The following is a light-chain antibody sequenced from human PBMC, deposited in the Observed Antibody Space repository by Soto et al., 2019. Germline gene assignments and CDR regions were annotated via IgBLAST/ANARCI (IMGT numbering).Light chain of an antibody. CDR3: QKYNSAPLT. CDR2: SAS. CDR1: QDISVY. V-gene: IGKV1-27*01. Sequence: DIQMTQSPSSLSASVGDRVTITCRASQDISVYLAWYQQKPGQGPKLLIYSASTLQSGVPDRFSGSGSGTDFTLTISSLQPEDVASYFCQKYNSAPLTFGQGTRLETK. J-gene: IGKJ5*01.